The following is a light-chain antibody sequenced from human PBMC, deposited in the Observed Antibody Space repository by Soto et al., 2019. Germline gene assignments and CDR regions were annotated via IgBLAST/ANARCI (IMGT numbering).Light chain of an antibody. CDR3: QQRSSWPVT. CDR1: QSVNIY. J-gene: IGKJ4*01. Sequence: EIVLTQAPATLSLSPGERATLSCSASQSVNIYLARYQQKPGQATRLLIYYVSNRGTGIPSRFSGSGSGTDFTLTISSLEPVDFAVYYCQQRSSWPVTFGGGTKVEIK. CDR2: YVS. V-gene: IGKV3-11*01.